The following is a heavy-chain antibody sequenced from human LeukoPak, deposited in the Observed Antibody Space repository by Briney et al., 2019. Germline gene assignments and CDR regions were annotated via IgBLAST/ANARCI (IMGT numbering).Heavy chain of an antibody. D-gene: IGHD3-22*01. V-gene: IGHV1-18*01. Sequence: ASVEVSCKASGYTFTSYGISWVRQAPGQGLEWMGWISAYNGNTNYAQKFQGRVTMTTDTSTSTAYMELRSLRSDDTAVYYCARGDYYDGSGYYKINAFDIWGQGTMVTVSS. CDR1: GYTFTSYG. CDR3: ARGDYYDGSGYYKINAFDI. J-gene: IGHJ3*02. CDR2: ISAYNGNT.